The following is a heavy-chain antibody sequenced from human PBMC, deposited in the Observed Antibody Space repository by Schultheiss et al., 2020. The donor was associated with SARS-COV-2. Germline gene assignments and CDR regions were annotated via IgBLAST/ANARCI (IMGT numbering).Heavy chain of an antibody. CDR3: ARNLISALGSFGWFDP. V-gene: IGHV4-34*01. CDR1: SRSFSGYY. D-gene: IGHD3-16*01. CDR2: INHSGST. J-gene: IGHJ5*02. Sequence: SETLSLTCAVYSRSFSGYYWSWIRQSPGKGLEWIGEINHSGSTNYNPSLKSRVTISVDTSKNQFSLKLSSVTAADTAVYYCARNLISALGSFGWFDPWGQGTLVTVSS.